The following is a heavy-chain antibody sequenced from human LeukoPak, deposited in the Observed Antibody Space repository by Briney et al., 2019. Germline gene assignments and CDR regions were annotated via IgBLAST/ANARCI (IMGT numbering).Heavy chain of an antibody. Sequence: GGSLRLSCAASGFTFSGYSMTWVRQSPVKGLEWVSSITSSSSYIYYADSVKGRFTISRDNAKNSLFLQMDSLRAEDTAVYYCARELRPGVGYGMDVWGQGTTVTVSS. CDR2: ITSSSSYI. J-gene: IGHJ6*02. D-gene: IGHD4-17*01. V-gene: IGHV3-21*01. CDR1: GFTFSGYS. CDR3: ARELRPGVGYGMDV.